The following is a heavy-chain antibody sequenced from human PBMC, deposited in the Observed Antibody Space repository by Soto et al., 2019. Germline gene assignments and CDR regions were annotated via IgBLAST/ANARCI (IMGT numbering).Heavy chain of an antibody. Sequence: SETLSLTCTVSGGSISSYYWSWIRQPPGKGLEWIGYIYYSGSTNYNPSLKSRVTISVDTSKNQFSLKLSSVTAADTAVYYCARGLDPQHYYYYGMDVWGQGTTVTVSS. CDR1: GGSISSYY. V-gene: IGHV4-59*01. CDR3: ARGLDPQHYYYYGMDV. CDR2: IYYSGST. J-gene: IGHJ6*02. D-gene: IGHD1-1*01.